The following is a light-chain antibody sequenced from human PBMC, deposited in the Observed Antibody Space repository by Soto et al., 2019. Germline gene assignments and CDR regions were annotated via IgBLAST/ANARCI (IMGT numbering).Light chain of an antibody. V-gene: IGKV3-15*01. J-gene: IGKJ1*01. CDR1: QSVDSAY. CDR3: QQYKNGWT. Sequence: EIVLTQSPGTLSLSPGERATLSCRASQSVDSAYLAWFQHKPGQAPRLLIYSASIRATGIPAKFSGGGSETEFTLTISSLQSEDFAIYYCQQYKNGWTFGQGTKVDI. CDR2: SAS.